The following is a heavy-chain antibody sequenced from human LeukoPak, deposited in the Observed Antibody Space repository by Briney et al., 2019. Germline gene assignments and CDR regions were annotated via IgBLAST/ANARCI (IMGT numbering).Heavy chain of an antibody. D-gene: IGHD6-13*01. CDR2: ISGSGTDI. Sequence: NPGGSLRLSCEASGFTFSDPYMSWIRQAPGKGLECLSYISGSGTDINYADSVRGRFTISRDNAKNLLYLQMNSLRAEDTAVYYCARVLEAAAFDFWGQGTLVTVSS. CDR1: GFTFSDPY. CDR3: ARVLEAAAFDF. V-gene: IGHV3-11*04. J-gene: IGHJ4*02.